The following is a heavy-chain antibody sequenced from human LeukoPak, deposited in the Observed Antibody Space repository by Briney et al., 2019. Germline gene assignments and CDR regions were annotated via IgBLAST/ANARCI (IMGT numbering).Heavy chain of an antibody. J-gene: IGHJ4*02. CDR3: ARRHPYYYGSGTYSRED. CDR1: GGSIGNYY. Sequence: PSGTLSLTCTVSGGSIGNYYWNWIRQPAGKGLEWIGRISTSGTTNYHPSLKSRVTLSLDTSKNQFSLNLRSVTAADTAIYFCARRHPYYYGSGTYSREDWGQQTVVSVSS. D-gene: IGHD3-10*01. CDR2: ISTSGTT. V-gene: IGHV4-4*07.